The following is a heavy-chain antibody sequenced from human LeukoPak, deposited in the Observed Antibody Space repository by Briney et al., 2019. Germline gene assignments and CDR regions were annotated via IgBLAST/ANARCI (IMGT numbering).Heavy chain of an antibody. J-gene: IGHJ6*03. CDR1: GYTFTSYG. D-gene: IGHD3-3*01. CDR3: ARARYETRIWPKSGYDYYHYMDV. Sequence: GASVKVSCKASGYTFTSYGISWVRQAPGQGLEWMGWISAYNGNTNYAQKLQGRVTMTTDTSASTAYMELSSLRSEDMAVYYCARARYETRIWPKSGYDYYHYMDVWGKGTTVTVSS. V-gene: IGHV1-18*03. CDR2: ISAYNGNT.